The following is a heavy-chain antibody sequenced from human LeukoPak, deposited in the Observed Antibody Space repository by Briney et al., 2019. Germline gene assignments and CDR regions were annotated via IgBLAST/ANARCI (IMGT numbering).Heavy chain of an antibody. CDR2: MKQDGGEK. V-gene: IGHV3-7*01. CDR3: ARLGFCTNGVCPSHD. CDR1: GFTFSNYW. D-gene: IGHD2-8*01. J-gene: IGHJ4*02. Sequence: GGSLRLSCAASGFTFSNYWMSWVRQAPGKGPEWVANMKQDGGEKFYVDSVKGRFTISRDNAKNSLYLQMNGLRAEDTAVYYCARLGFCTNGVCPSHDWGQGTLVTVSS.